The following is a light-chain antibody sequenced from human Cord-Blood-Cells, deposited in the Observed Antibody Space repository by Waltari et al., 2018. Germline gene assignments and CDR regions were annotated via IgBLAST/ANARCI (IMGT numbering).Light chain of an antibody. V-gene: IGLV2-8*01. CDR3: SSYAGSNNYV. CDR1: SSDVGGYKY. J-gene: IGLJ1*01. Sequence: QSALTQPPSASGSPGQSVTLSCTGTSSDVGGYKYVSWYQQHPGKAPNLMLYEVSKRPSGVPVRFPGSQSGTTASLTVSGLQAEDEADYYCSSYAGSNNYVFGTGTKVTVL. CDR2: EVS.